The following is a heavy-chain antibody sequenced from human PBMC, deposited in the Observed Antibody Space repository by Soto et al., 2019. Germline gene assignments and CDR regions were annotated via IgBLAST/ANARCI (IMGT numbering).Heavy chain of an antibody. J-gene: IGHJ4*02. CDR3: GSEWEPVGGFDY. D-gene: IGHD1-26*01. V-gene: IGHV1-46*01. CDR2: MCPSDGTI. Sequence: VRLAHAQGLEGMGRMCPSDGTIIRTEKFQGRVTMTRDTSTRTAYTELSSLRSEDTAMYSCGSEWEPVGGFDYWGQGTLVTVSS.